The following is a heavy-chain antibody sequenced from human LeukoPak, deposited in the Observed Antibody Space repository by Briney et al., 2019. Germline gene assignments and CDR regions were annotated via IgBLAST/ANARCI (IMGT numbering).Heavy chain of an antibody. D-gene: IGHD1-26*01. J-gene: IGHJ6*02. CDR1: GFTFSSYA. CDR2: IHSGGST. V-gene: IGHV3-66*01. CDR3: ARDPVGAFGYGMDV. Sequence: PGGSLRLSCAASGFTFSSYAMNWVRQAPGKGLEWVSVIHSGGSTFYADSVKGRFTISRDNTKNTLHLQMNSLRAEDTAVYYCARDPVGAFGYGMDVWGQGTTVTVSS.